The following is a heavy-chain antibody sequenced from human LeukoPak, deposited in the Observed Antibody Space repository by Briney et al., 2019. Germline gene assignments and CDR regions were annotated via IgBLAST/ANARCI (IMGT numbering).Heavy chain of an antibody. Sequence: GASVKVSCKASGYTFTSYDINWVRQATGQGLEWMGWMNPNSGNTGYAQKFQGRVTITRNTSISTAYMELSSLRSEDTAVYYCARSREQLVGFWDPPTNRFDPWGQGTLVTVSS. V-gene: IGHV1-8*03. CDR2: MNPNSGNT. CDR1: GYTFTSYD. CDR3: ARSREQLVGFWDPPTNRFDP. D-gene: IGHD6-6*01. J-gene: IGHJ5*02.